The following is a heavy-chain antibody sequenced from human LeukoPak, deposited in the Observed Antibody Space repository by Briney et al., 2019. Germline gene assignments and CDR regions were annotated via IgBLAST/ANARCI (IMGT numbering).Heavy chain of an antibody. CDR2: IGSSGGGI. D-gene: IGHD7-27*01. CDR3: AIDPNWGTHS. V-gene: IGHV3-23*01. Sequence: GGSLRLSCAASGFTFSTYTMYWVRHPPGKRLEWVSIIGSSGGGIHYADSVKGRFAISRDNSKNALYLQMNSLRVEDTAVYYCAIDPNWGTHSWGQGVLVTVSS. CDR1: GFTFSTYT. J-gene: IGHJ4*02.